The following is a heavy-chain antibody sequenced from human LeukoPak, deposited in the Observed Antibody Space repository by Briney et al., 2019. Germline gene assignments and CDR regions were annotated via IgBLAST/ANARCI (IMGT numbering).Heavy chain of an antibody. J-gene: IGHJ4*02. Sequence: PGGSLRLSCAASGFTFSTYAMNWVRQAPGKGLEWVSAISGSGGSTSYADSVKGRFTISRDNSKSTVYLQMNSLRADDTAVYYCAKSGTGCSGGSCYSHHFDCWGQGALVTVSS. CDR1: GFTFSTYA. D-gene: IGHD2-15*01. V-gene: IGHV3-23*01. CDR2: ISGSGGST. CDR3: AKSGTGCSGGSCYSHHFDC.